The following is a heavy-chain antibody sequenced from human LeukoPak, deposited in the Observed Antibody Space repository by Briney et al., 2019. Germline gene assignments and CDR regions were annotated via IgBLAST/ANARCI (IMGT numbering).Heavy chain of an antibody. CDR3: AKDPQQLVRFDY. Sequence: PGRSLRLSCAASGFTFSSYAMSWVRQAPGKGLEWVSAISGSGGSTYYADSVKGWFTISRDNSKNTLYLQMNSLRAEDTAVYYCAKDPQQLVRFDYWGQGTLVTVSS. CDR2: ISGSGGST. V-gene: IGHV3-23*01. CDR1: GFTFSSYA. D-gene: IGHD6-13*01. J-gene: IGHJ4*02.